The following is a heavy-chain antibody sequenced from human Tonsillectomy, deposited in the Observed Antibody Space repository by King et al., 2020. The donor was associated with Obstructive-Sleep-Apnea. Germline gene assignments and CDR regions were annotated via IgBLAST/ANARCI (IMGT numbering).Heavy chain of an antibody. CDR2: ISWDGGST. CDR3: AKDIGSGWADNGYFDD. D-gene: IGHD6-19*01. J-gene: IGHJ4*02. CDR1: GFTFDDYA. Sequence: VQLVESGGVVVQPGGSLRLSCAASGFTFDDYAMHWVRQAPGKGLEWGSLISWDGGSTYYADSVKGRFTISRHNSKNSLYLQMNSLRTEDTALYYCAKDIGSGWADNGYFDDWGQGTLVTVSS. V-gene: IGHV3-43D*03.